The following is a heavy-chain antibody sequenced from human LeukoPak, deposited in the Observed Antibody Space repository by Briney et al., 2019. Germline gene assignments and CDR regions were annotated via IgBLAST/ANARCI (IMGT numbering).Heavy chain of an antibody. D-gene: IGHD3-10*01. CDR3: ARDPGESSPDAFDI. CDR1: GYTFTTYD. V-gene: IGHV1-8*01. CDR2: MSPDSGNT. J-gene: IGHJ3*02. Sequence: ASVKVSCKASGYTFTTYDILWVRQATGQGLEWMGWMSPDSGNTVYSQKFQGRVTMTRTSSVSTAYMELSSLTSEDTAVYYCARDPGESSPDAFDIWGQGTMVTVSS.